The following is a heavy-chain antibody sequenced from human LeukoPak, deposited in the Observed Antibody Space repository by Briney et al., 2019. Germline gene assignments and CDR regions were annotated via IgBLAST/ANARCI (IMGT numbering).Heavy chain of an antibody. Sequence: GGSLRLSCAASGFTFSSYAMSWVRQAPGKGLEWVSAITANGGTPYYADSVKGRFNISRDNSKNTLYLQMNSLRAEDTAVYYCAKRTLGVVRGVIDYWGQGTLVTVSS. CDR3: AKRTLGVVRGVIDY. V-gene: IGHV3-23*01. J-gene: IGHJ4*02. D-gene: IGHD3-10*01. CDR2: ITANGGTP. CDR1: GFTFSSYA.